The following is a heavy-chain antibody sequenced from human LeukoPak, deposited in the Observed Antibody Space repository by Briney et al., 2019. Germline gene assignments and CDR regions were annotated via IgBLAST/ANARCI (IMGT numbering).Heavy chain of an antibody. D-gene: IGHD4-23*01. Sequence: SVTVSCKASGGTFSSYAISWVRQAPGQGLEWMGGIIPIFGTANYAQKFQGRVTITADESTSTAYMELSSLRSEDTAVYYCAREGSDYGGSRGLDYWGQGTLVTVSS. V-gene: IGHV1-69*13. CDR2: IIPIFGTA. J-gene: IGHJ4*02. CDR3: AREGSDYGGSRGLDY. CDR1: GGTFSSYA.